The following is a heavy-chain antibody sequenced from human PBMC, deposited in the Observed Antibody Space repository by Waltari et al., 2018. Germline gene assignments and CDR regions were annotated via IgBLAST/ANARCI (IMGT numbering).Heavy chain of an antibody. Sequence: QVQLVQSGAEVKKPGSSVKVSCKASGGTFSSYTISWVRQAPGQGLEWMGRIIPILGIANYAQKFQGRVTITADESTSTAYMELSSLRSEDTAVYYCAREYSSSWYYYYYYGMDVWGQGTTVTVSS. V-gene: IGHV1-69*08. CDR1: GGTFSSYT. D-gene: IGHD6-13*01. CDR2: IIPILGIA. J-gene: IGHJ6*02. CDR3: AREYSSSWYYYYYYGMDV.